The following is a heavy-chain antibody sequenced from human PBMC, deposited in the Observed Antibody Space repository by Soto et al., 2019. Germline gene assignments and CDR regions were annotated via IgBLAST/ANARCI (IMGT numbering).Heavy chain of an antibody. D-gene: IGHD3-10*01. Sequence: ASVKVSCKASGYTFTGYYIHWVRQAPGQGLEWMGWINPNSGGTNYAQKLQGRVTMTRDTSISTAYMELSRLRSDDTAVYYCARSRITMVRGVIKGENGMDVWGEGTT. J-gene: IGHJ6*02. CDR2: INPNSGGT. V-gene: IGHV1-2*02. CDR1: GYTFTGYY. CDR3: ARSRITMVRGVIKGENGMDV.